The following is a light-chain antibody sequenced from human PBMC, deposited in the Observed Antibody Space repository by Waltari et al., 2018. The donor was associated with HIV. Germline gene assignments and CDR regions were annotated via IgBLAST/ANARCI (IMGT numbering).Light chain of an antibody. V-gene: IGLV2-14*01. CDR1: GSDIGLYDL. CDR2: GVS. J-gene: IGLJ2*01. CDR3: SAYTMSGSLV. Sequence: QSALTQPASLSGSPGQSITITCSGSGSDIGLYDLVSWYRREPGKAPRLLIYGVSNRPSEISRRFSGSKARTTASLTISALQAEDEGDYYCSAYTMSGSLVFGGGTKLTVL.